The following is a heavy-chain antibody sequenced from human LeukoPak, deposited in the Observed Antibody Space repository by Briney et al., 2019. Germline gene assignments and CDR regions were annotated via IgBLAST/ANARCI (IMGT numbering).Heavy chain of an antibody. CDR2: ISWNSGSI. Sequence: PGRSLRLSCAASGFTFDDYAMHWVRQAPGKGLEWVSGISWNSGSIGYADSVKGRFTISRDNAKNSLYLQMNSLRAEDTALYYCAKVNWEYYFDYWGQGTLVTVSS. D-gene: IGHD7-27*01. CDR3: AKVNWEYYFDY. V-gene: IGHV3-9*01. CDR1: GFTFDDYA. J-gene: IGHJ4*02.